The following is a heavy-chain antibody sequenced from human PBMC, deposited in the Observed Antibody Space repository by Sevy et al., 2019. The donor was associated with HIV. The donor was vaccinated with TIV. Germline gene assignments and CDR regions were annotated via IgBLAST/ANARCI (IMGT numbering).Heavy chain of an antibody. V-gene: IGHV1-69*13. D-gene: IGHD5-12*01. J-gene: IGHJ6*02. Sequence: ASVKVSCKASGGTFSSYAISWVRQAPGQGLEWMGGIIPIFGTANYAQKFQGRVTITADESTRPAYMELSSLRCEDTAVYYWARYGDIVASLTIYAEYYYYGMDVWGQGTTVTVS. CDR2: IIPIFGTA. CDR3: ARYGDIVASLTIYAEYYYYGMDV. CDR1: GGTFSSYA.